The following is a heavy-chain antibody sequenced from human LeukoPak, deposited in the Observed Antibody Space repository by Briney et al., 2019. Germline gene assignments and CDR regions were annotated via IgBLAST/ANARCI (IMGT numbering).Heavy chain of an antibody. CDR2: ISGSGGST. Sequence: PGGALRLTCLSSGCTFSSYAMSWLGQAPGKGLEWVSAISGSGGSTYYADSVKGRFTIPRHDSKNTLYLKMNSLRGEDTAVYYCAKALYSSWSPPEFDYRGQGELVTVSS. CDR1: GCTFSSYA. J-gene: IGHJ4*02. CDR3: AKALYSSWSPPEFDY. V-gene: IGHV3-23*01. D-gene: IGHD6-6*01.